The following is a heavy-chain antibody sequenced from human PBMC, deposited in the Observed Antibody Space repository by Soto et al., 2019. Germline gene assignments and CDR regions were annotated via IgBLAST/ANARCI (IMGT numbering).Heavy chain of an antibody. J-gene: IGHJ4*02. Sequence: QVQLQQWGAGLLKPSETLSLTCAAYGGSFSGYYWSWIRQPPGKGLEWIGEITHSGSTNYNPSLKSRFNISVDTSKNQFAMKLSSVTAADTAVYYCARGGLKDIVVVVAATPTSPAPFDYWGQGTLVTVSS. D-gene: IGHD2-15*01. CDR1: GGSFSGYY. CDR2: ITHSGST. V-gene: IGHV4-34*01. CDR3: ARGGLKDIVVVVAATPTSPAPFDY.